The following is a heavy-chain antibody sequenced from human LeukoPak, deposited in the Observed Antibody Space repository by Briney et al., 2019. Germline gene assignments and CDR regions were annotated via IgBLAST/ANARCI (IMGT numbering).Heavy chain of an antibody. V-gene: IGHV1-69*05. CDR1: GGAFSSYA. CDR2: IIPIFGTA. J-gene: IGHJ4*02. CDR3: ARVHYGGNSNYFDY. D-gene: IGHD4-23*01. Sequence: ASVKVSCKASGGAFSSYAISWVRQAPGQGLEWMGGIIPIFGTANYAQKFQGRVTITTDESTSTAYMELSSLRSEDTAVYYCARVHYGGNSNYFDYWGQGTLVTVSS.